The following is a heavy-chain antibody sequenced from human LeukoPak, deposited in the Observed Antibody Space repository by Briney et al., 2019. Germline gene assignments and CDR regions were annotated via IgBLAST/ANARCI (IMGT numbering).Heavy chain of an antibody. J-gene: IGHJ6*02. CDR3: AKGAVKLYYYYYGMDV. CDR2: ITWDGGST. D-gene: IGHD4-17*01. CDR1: GFTLDDYT. Sequence: PGGSLRLSCAASGFTLDDYTMPWVRQAPGKGLEWVSLITWDGGSTYYADSVKGRFTISRDNNKNSLYLQMNSLRTEDTALYYCAKGAVKLYYYYYGMDVWGQGTTVTVSS. V-gene: IGHV3-43*01.